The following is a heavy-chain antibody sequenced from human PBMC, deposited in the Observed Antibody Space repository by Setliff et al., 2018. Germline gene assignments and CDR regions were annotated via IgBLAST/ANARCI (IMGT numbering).Heavy chain of an antibody. Sequence: PGGSLRLSCVASGFTISNYWMAWVRQAPGKGLEWVADIRQDGTNKYYVDSVEGRFTISRDNSKNSLFLEMNSLRVEDTALYQCAREIWNMYDNSWSGYSDLWGQGTLVTVSS. CDR2: IRQDGTNK. D-gene: IGHD3-3*01. V-gene: IGHV3-7*03. J-gene: IGHJ5*02. CDR3: AREIWNMYDNSWSGYSDL. CDR1: GFTISNYW.